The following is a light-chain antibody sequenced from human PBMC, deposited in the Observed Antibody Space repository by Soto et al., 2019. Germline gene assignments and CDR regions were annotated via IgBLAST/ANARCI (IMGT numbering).Light chain of an antibody. J-gene: IGLJ1*01. CDR3: SSWDDNLDAVV. Sequence: QSVLTQPPSASGTPGQRVTISCSGSSSNLGSNTVNWYQQLPGTAPKLLIYTNDQRPSGVPVRFSGSKSGTSASLAISGLQFEDEADYHCSSWDDNLDAVVFGAGTKLTVL. CDR2: TND. V-gene: IGLV1-44*01. CDR1: SSNLGSNT.